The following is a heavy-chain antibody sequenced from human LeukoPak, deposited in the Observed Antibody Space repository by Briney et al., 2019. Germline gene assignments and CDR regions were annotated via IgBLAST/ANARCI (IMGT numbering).Heavy chain of an antibody. CDR2: IWYDGSSE. V-gene: IGHV3-33*06. CDR3: AKDIQLSA. CDR1: GFTFSSYG. D-gene: IGHD5-24*01. J-gene: IGHJ3*01. Sequence: GGSLRLSCEASGFTFSSYGMHWVRQAPGKGLEWVAVIWYDGSSEYYAGSVKGRFTISRDNSRNTLYLQMNSLRGDDTAVYYCAKDIQLSAWGLGTMVTVSS.